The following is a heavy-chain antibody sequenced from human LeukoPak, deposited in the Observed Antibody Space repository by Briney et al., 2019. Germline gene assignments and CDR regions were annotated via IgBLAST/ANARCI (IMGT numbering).Heavy chain of an antibody. V-gene: IGHV3-30-3*01. D-gene: IGHD2-2*01. Sequence: PGGSLRLSCAASGFTFSSYAMHWVRQAPGKGLEWVAVISYDGSNKYYADSVKGRFTISRDNSKNTLYLQMNSLRAEDTAVYYCARDVVVPAAHGPPPYYYYYGMDVWGQGTTVTVSS. CDR3: ARDVVVPAAHGPPPYYYYYGMDV. CDR2: ISYDGSNK. J-gene: IGHJ6*02. CDR1: GFTFSSYA.